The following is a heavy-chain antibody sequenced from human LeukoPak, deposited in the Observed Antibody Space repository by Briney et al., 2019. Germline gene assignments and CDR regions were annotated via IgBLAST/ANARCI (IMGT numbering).Heavy chain of an antibody. CDR3: ARGVYDILTIRDDAFDI. Sequence: GASVKVSCKASGYTFTGYYMHWVRQAPGQGLEWMGWINPNSGGTNYAQKFQGWVTMTRDTSISTAYMELSRLRSDDTAVYYCARGVYDILTIRDDAFDIWGQGTMVTVSS. V-gene: IGHV1-2*04. J-gene: IGHJ3*02. D-gene: IGHD3-9*01. CDR1: GYTFTGYY. CDR2: INPNSGGT.